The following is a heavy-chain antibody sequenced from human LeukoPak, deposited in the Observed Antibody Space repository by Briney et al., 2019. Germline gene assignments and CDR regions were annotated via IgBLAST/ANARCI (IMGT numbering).Heavy chain of an antibody. Sequence: SETLSLTCTVSGGSISSYYWSWIRQPAGKGLEWIGRIYTSGSTNYNPSLRSRVTMSVDTSKNQFSLKLSSVTAADTAAYYCARGGRSDVLRFLEWSLEYYFDYWGQGTLVTVSS. V-gene: IGHV4-4*07. CDR3: ARGGRSDVLRFLEWSLEYYFDY. D-gene: IGHD3-3*01. J-gene: IGHJ4*02. CDR1: GGSISSYY. CDR2: IYTSGST.